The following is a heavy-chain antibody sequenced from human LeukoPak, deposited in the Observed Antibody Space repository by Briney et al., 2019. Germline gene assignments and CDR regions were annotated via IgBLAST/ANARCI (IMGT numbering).Heavy chain of an antibody. Sequence: GGSLRLPCAASGFTFSSYSMNWVRQAPGKGLEWVSSISSSSYIYYADSVKGRFTISRDNAKNSLYLQMNSLRAEDTAVYYCARDREGYCSGGSCYPPNWFDPWGQGTLVTVSS. CDR1: GFTFSSYS. CDR3: ARDREGYCSGGSCYPPNWFDP. J-gene: IGHJ5*02. V-gene: IGHV3-21*01. CDR2: ISSSSYI. D-gene: IGHD2-15*01.